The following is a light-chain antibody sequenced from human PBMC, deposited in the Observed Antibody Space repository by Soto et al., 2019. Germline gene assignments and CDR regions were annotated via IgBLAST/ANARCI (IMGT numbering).Light chain of an antibody. V-gene: IGKV1-12*01. Sequence: DIQMTQSPSSVSASVGDRVTITCRASQGISNWLAWYQQQPGKAPKLLIYGASSWQSGVPSRFSGGGCVTHFPLIISSPQNEDFATYYCQQTNTFLRLTFGGGTKVEI. CDR3: QQTNTFLRLT. CDR2: GAS. CDR1: QGISNW. J-gene: IGKJ4*01.